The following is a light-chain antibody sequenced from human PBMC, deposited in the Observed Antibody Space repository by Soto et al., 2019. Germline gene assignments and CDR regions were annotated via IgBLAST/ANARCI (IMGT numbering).Light chain of an antibody. CDR1: ARLLHKNGHNY. J-gene: IGKJ1*01. V-gene: IGKV2-28*01. CDR3: MQPRENLRT. CDR2: SGS. Sequence: IVMTQSPLSLSVTPGEAASISCMASARLLHKNGHNYGDCYMQKPGQSPQLPIYSGSNRASGVPDRFSGSGSDTYVTLSISRVEADDVAVYYCMQPRENLRTFGQGTKVDIK.